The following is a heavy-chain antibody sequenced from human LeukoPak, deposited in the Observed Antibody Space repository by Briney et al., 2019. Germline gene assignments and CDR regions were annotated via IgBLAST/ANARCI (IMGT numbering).Heavy chain of an antibody. CDR1: GGSFSGYY. V-gene: IGHV4-34*01. D-gene: IGHD6-19*01. Sequence: SETVSLTCVVYGGSFSGYYWSWIHQPPGKGLEWIGEINHSGSTNYNPSLKSRVTISVDTSKNQFSLKLSSVTAADTAVYYCARVGMEYSSGWEYWGQGTLVTVSS. J-gene: IGHJ4*02. CDR3: ARVGMEYSSGWEY. CDR2: INHSGST.